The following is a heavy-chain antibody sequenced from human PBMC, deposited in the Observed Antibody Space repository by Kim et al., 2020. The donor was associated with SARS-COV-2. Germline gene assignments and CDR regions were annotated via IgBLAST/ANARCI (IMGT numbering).Heavy chain of an antibody. CDR2: QYYSGTT. D-gene: IGHD3-10*01. Sequence: SETLSLTCTVSGDSISSTNYYWAWIRQPPGKGLEFIGTQYYSGTTYYTPSHKRRVTISIDTSKNQFYLTMTSVTAADTAVYYWARHRFPQEQLRGGGWF. J-gene: IGHJ5*01. V-gene: IGHV4-39*01. CDR3: ARHRFPQEQLRGGGWF. CDR1: GDSISSTNYY.